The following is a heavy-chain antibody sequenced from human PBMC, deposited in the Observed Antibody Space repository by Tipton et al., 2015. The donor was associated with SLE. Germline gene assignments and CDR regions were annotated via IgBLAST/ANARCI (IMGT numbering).Heavy chain of an antibody. CDR1: GFTFSSYW. CDR3: ARLRSDSSGYYPHAFDI. J-gene: IGHJ3*02. CDR2: INSDGSST. D-gene: IGHD3-22*01. V-gene: IGHV3-74*01. Sequence: SLRLSCAASGFTFSSYWMHWVRQAPGKGLVWVSRINSDGSSTSYADSVKGRFTISRDNAKNTLYLQMNSLRAEDTAVYYCARLRSDSSGYYPHAFDIWGQGTMATVSS.